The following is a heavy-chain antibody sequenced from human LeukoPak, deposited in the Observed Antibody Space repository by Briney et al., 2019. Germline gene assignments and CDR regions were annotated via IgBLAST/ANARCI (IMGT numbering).Heavy chain of an antibody. CDR1: GFTFSTYA. CDR3: ATGDGYNSGYYYYYMVV. Sequence: PGTSLRLSCAASGFTFSTYAMHWVRQAPGKGLDWVAVMSYDGSHKYYADSVKGRFTISRDNSKNRLYLQMNSLRAEDTAVYYCATGDGYNSGYYYYYMVVWGKGTTVTVSS. CDR2: MSYDGSHK. D-gene: IGHD5-24*01. J-gene: IGHJ6*03. V-gene: IGHV3-30*04.